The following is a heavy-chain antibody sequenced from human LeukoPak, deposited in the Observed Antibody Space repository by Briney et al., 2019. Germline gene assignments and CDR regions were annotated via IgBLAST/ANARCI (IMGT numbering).Heavy chain of an antibody. V-gene: IGHV3-74*01. J-gene: IGHJ4*02. CDR1: GFTLSKYW. CDR3: ATKQWLAPPPDS. CDR2: INTDGTVT. D-gene: IGHD6-19*01. Sequence: GGSLRLSCAASGFTLSKYWMLWVRHAPGKGLESVSRINTDGTVTTYADSVKGRFTVSRDNADNTMFLQMNSVRDEDTAVYYCATKQWLAPPPDSWGQGTPVTVSS.